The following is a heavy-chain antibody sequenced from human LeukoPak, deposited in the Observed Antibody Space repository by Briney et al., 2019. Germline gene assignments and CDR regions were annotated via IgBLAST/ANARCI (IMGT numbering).Heavy chain of an antibody. CDR1: GFTFSSYG. V-gene: IGHV3-23*01. J-gene: IGHJ4*01. Sequence: GGSLRLSCAASGFTFSSYGMSWVRQAPGKGLGWVSAISGSGGSTYYADSVKGRFTISRANSKNTLYLQMTSLRAEDTAVYYCAKDSSGWYRYFDYWGQGTLVTVSS. CDR3: AKDSSGWYRYFDY. CDR2: ISGSGGST. D-gene: IGHD6-19*01.